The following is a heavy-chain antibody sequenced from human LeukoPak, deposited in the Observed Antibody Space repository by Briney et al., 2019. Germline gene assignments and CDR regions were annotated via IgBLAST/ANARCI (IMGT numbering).Heavy chain of an antibody. CDR1: GFTFDDYA. D-gene: IGHD2-2*01. V-gene: IGHV3-49*04. CDR3: ARDGTVYSSSWYGN. CDR2: IRSKTYGGTP. Sequence: GGSLRLSCAASGFTFDDYAMGWVRQAPGKGLEWVGFIRSKTYGGTPEYGASVKGRFTISRDGSRGIVYLQMNSLKMDDTAVYYCARDGTVYSSSWYGNWGQGTPVTVSS. J-gene: IGHJ4*02.